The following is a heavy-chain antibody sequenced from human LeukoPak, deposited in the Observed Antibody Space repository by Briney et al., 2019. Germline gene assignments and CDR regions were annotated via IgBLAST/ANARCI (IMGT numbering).Heavy chain of an antibody. J-gene: IGHJ6*02. D-gene: IGHD3-22*01. CDR2: IYYSGST. Sequence: SETLSLTCTVSGGSISSYYWSWIRQPPGKGLEWIGYIYYSGSTNYNPSLKSRVTISVDTSKNQFSLKLSSVTAADTAVYYCARGYYDSSGYWPNYYYSYGMDVWGQGTTVTVSS. CDR3: ARGYYDSSGYWPNYYYSYGMDV. V-gene: IGHV4-59*12. CDR1: GGSISSYY.